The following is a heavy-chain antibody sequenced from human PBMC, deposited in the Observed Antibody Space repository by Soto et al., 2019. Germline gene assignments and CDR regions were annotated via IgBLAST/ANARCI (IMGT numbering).Heavy chain of an antibody. Sequence: QGQLQQWGAGLLKPSETLSLTCAVNVGSFSGHYWSWIRQPPGKGLEWIGEINHSGSTNYTPSLKSQVTITLDTSKYQFSLKLSSVTAADTAIYYCARVVGNSGDYFDYWGHGTLVTVSS. CDR2: INHSGST. CDR3: ARVVGNSGDYFDY. CDR1: VGSFSGHY. J-gene: IGHJ4*01. D-gene: IGHD2-15*01. V-gene: IGHV4-34*01.